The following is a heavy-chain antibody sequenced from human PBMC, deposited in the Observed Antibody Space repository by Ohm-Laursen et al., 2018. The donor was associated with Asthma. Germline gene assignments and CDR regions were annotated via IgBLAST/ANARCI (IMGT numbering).Heavy chain of an antibody. CDR2: ISFDGSNK. D-gene: IGHD6-13*01. CDR1: GLTFSAYW. J-gene: IGHJ4*02. Sequence: SLRLSCSASGLTFSAYWWGWVRQAPGKGLEWVAVISFDGSNKYYADSVKGRFTISRDNSKNTLYLQMNSLRAEDTAIYYCAKDVLGFVAAAQDWGQGTLVTVSS. CDR3: AKDVLGFVAAAQD. V-gene: IGHV3-30*18.